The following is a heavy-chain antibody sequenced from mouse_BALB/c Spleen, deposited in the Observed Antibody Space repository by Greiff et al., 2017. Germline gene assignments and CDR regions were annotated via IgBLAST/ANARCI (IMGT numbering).Heavy chain of an antibody. CDR1: GFTFSSYY. J-gene: IGHJ4*01. CDR3: ARHVAYQRSYAMDY. D-gene: IGHD2-10*01. CDR2: INSNGGST. Sequence: EVHLVESGGGLVKLGGSLKLSCAASGFTFSSYYMSWVRQTPEKRLELVAAINSNGGSTYYPDTVKGRFTISRDNAKNTLYLQMSSLKSEDTALYYCARHVAYQRSYAMDYWGQGTSVTVSS. V-gene: IGHV5-6-2*01.